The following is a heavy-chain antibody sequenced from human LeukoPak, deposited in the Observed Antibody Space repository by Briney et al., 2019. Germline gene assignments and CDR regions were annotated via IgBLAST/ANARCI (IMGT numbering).Heavy chain of an antibody. V-gene: IGHV3-73*01. CDR3: TRLKFDP. CDR1: GLTFSGFA. Sequence: GGSLRLSCAASGLTFSGFAMHWVRQASGKGLEWVGRIRSKANSYATAYAASVKGRFTISRDDSKNTAYLQMNSLKTEDTAVYYCTRLKFDPWGQGTLVTVSS. J-gene: IGHJ5*02. CDR2: IRSKANSYAT.